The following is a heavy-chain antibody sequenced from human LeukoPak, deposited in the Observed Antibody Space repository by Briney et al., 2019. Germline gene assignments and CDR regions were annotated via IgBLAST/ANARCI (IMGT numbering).Heavy chain of an antibody. CDR2: IYYSGST. CDR1: GGSISSYY. D-gene: IGHD3-10*01. CDR3: SRQSLYYYGSGTFYRYYFNY. V-gene: IGHV4-59*08. J-gene: IGHJ4*02. Sequence: SETLSLTCTVSGGSISSYYWSWIRQPPGKGLEWIGYIYYSGSTNYNPSLKSRVTISVDTSKNQFSLKLSSVTAADTAVYFCSRQSLYYYGSGTFYRYYFNYWGQGTLVTVSS.